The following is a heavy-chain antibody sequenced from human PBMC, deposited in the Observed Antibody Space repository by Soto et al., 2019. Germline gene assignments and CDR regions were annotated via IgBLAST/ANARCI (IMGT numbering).Heavy chain of an antibody. CDR3: AKQIYCGSGSGSYYYYYNGMDV. D-gene: IGHD3-10*01. CDR1: GYSFTSYW. Sequence: GESLTISCKGSGYSFTSYWISWVRQMPGKGLEWMGRIDPSDSYTNYSPSFQGHVTISADKSISTAYLQWSSLKASDTAMYYCAKQIYCGSGSGSYYYYYNGMDVWSQRTTDTVAS. J-gene: IGHJ6*02. V-gene: IGHV5-10-1*01. CDR2: IDPSDSYT.